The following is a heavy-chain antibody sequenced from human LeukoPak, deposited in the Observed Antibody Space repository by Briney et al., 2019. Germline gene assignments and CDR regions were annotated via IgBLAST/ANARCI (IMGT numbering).Heavy chain of an antibody. Sequence: ASVKVSCKVSGYTLTELSMHWVRQAPGKGLEWMGGFDPEDGETIYAQKFQGRVTMTADTSTDTVYMELSSLRSEDTAVYYCATDSSGTFDYWGQGTLVTVSS. J-gene: IGHJ4*02. V-gene: IGHV1-24*01. CDR2: FDPEDGET. CDR1: GYTLTELS. D-gene: IGHD1-26*01. CDR3: ATDSSGTFDY.